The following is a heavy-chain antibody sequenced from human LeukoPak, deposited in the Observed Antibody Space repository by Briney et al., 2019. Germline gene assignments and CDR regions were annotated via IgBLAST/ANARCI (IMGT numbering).Heavy chain of an antibody. CDR1: GFTFSSYA. D-gene: IGHD3-3*01. CDR2: ISGSGGST. V-gene: IGHV3-23*01. CDR3: AKDCGYYDFWSGYWDPFDY. Sequence: GGSLRLSCAASGFTFSSYAMSWVRQAPGKGLEWVSAISGSGGSTYYADSVKGRFTISRDNSKNTLYLQMNSLRAENTAVYYCAKDCGYYDFWSGYWDPFDYWGQGTLVTVSS. J-gene: IGHJ4*02.